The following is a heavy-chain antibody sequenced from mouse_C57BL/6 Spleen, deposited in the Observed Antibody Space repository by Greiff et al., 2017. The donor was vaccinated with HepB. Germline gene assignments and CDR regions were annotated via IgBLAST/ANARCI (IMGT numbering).Heavy chain of an antibody. Sequence: EVKVVESGTVLARPGASVKMSCKTSGYTFTSYWMHWVKQRPGQGLEWIGAIYPGNSDTSYNQKFKGKAKLTAVTSASTAYMELSSLTNEDSAVYYCTREDDYERAWFAYWGQGTLVTVSA. V-gene: IGHV1-5*01. D-gene: IGHD2-4*01. CDR1: GYTFTSYW. CDR3: TREDDYERAWFAY. CDR2: IYPGNSDT. J-gene: IGHJ3*01.